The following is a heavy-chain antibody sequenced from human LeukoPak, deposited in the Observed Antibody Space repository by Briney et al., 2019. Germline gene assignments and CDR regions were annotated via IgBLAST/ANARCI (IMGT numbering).Heavy chain of an antibody. V-gene: IGHV1-69*04. J-gene: IGHJ6*03. CDR2: IIPIFGIA. CDR1: GGHFGSYA. CDR3: ASSITMVRELYYMDV. Sequence: SVKVFCKASGGHFGSYAISWVRQAPGQGLEWMGRIIPIFGIANYAQKFQGRVTITADKSTSTAYMELSSLRSEDTAVYYCASSITMVRELYYMDVWGKGTTVTVSS. D-gene: IGHD3-10*01.